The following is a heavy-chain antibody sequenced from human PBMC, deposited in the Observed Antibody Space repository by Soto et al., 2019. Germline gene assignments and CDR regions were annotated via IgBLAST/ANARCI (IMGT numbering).Heavy chain of an antibody. D-gene: IGHD6-6*01. Sequence: EVQLLESGGGLVQPGGSLRLSCAASGITFSSYAIHWVRQAPGEGLEWVSGISGSGDSTSYTDSVKGRFTISRDNSKKTLNPQMNSLRAEDTAVYYCAKVNWQLVHAHYFHYWGQGTLVTVSS. CDR1: GITFSSYA. CDR3: AKVNWQLVHAHYFHY. J-gene: IGHJ4*02. V-gene: IGHV3-23*01. CDR2: ISGSGDST.